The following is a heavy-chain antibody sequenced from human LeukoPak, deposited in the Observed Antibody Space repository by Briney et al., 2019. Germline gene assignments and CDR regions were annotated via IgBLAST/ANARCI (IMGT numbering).Heavy chain of an antibody. J-gene: IGHJ3*02. V-gene: IGHV4-39*01. Sequence: PSETLSLTCTVSGGSISSSSYYWGWIRQPPGKGLEWIGSIYYSGSTYYNPSLKSRVTISVDTSKNQFSLKLSSVTAADTAVYYCARPEGGEMATIGDAFDIWGQGTMVTVSS. CDR2: IYYSGST. CDR1: GGSISSSSYY. CDR3: ARPEGGEMATIGDAFDI. D-gene: IGHD5-24*01.